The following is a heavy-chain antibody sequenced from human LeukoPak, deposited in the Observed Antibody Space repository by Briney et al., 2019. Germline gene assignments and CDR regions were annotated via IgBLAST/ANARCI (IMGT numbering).Heavy chain of an antibody. Sequence: GGSLRLSCAASGFTFSNYGMHWVRQAPGKGLEWVANIKQDGSEKYYVDSVKGRFTISRDNAKNSLYLQMNSLRAEDTAVYYCARDPGLWFGGAYYMDVWGKGTTVTVSS. D-gene: IGHD3-10*01. CDR2: IKQDGSEK. CDR3: ARDPGLWFGGAYYMDV. CDR1: GFTFSNYG. V-gene: IGHV3-7*01. J-gene: IGHJ6*03.